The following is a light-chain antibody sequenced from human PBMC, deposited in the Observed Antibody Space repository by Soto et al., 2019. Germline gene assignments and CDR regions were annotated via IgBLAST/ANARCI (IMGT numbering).Light chain of an antibody. J-gene: IGLJ2*01. CDR1: SSDIGGFKY. CDR2: EVS. CDR3: TSYTSSNTLV. Sequence: QSALTQPASVSGSPGQSITISCTGTSSDIGGFKYVSWYQQHPGKAPELIIYEVSNRPLGISSRFSASKSGNTASLIISGLQAEDEADYYCTSYTSSNTLVFGGGTKVTVL. V-gene: IGLV2-14*01.